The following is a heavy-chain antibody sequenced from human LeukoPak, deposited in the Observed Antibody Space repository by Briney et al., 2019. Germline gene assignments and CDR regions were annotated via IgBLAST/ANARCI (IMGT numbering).Heavy chain of an antibody. V-gene: IGHV4-34*01. J-gene: IGHJ4*02. CDR3: ARVRDYYDSSGVYFDY. Sequence: SETLSLTCAVYGGSFSGYYWSWIRQPPGKGLEWIGEINHSGSTNYNPSLKSRVTISVDTSKNQFSLKLSSVTAADTAVYYCARVRDYYDSSGVYFDYWGQGTLVTVSS. D-gene: IGHD3-22*01. CDR1: GGSFSGYY. CDR2: INHSGST.